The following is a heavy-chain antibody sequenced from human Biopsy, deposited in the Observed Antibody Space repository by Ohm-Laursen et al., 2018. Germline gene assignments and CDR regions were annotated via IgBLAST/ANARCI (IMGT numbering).Heavy chain of an antibody. CDR2: SSNKANSYTT. Sequence: SLRLSCAASGFTFSDHYMEWVRQAPGKGLERVGRSSNKANSYTTEYAASVKGRFTISRDESETSMYLQMSGLKTEDTAVYYCARMFARPSPCSGGTCYPGDDYWGQGTLVTVSS. V-gene: IGHV3-72*01. CDR3: ARMFARPSPCSGGTCYPGDDY. J-gene: IGHJ4*02. CDR1: GFTFSDHY. D-gene: IGHD2-15*01.